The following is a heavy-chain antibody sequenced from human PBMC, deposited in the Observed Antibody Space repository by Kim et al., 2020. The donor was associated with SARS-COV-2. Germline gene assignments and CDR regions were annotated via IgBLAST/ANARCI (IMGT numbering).Heavy chain of an antibody. CDR1: GGSISSSNW. CDR3: ARDLAVGSSGCGY. D-gene: IGHD6-19*01. CDR2: IYHSGST. V-gene: IGHV4-4*02. J-gene: IGHJ4*02. Sequence: SETLSLTCAVSGGSISSSNWWSWVRQPPGKVLEWIGEIYHSGSTNYNPSLKSRVTISVDKSKNQFSLKLNSVTAADTAVYYCARDLAVGSSGCGYWGQRTLVTVSS.